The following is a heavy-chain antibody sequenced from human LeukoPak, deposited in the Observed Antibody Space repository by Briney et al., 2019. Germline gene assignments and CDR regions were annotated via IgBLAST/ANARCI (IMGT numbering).Heavy chain of an antibody. D-gene: IGHD5-18*01. CDR1: GFTFDDYA. CDR3: AKGSRYRYGSHAFDI. Sequence: PGRSLRLSCAASGFTFDDYAMHWVRQAPGKGLEGVSGISWNSGSIGYADSVKGRFTISRDNAKNSLYLQINSLRAEDTALYYCAKGSRYRYGSHAFDIWGQGTMVTVSS. V-gene: IGHV3-9*01. J-gene: IGHJ3*02. CDR2: ISWNSGSI.